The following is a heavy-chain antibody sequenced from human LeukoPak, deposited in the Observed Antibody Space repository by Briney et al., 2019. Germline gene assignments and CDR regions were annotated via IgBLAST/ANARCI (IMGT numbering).Heavy chain of an antibody. V-gene: IGHV3-21*01. CDR2: ISSSGYSI. J-gene: IGHJ6*03. CDR3: ARAGELRYMDV. CDR1: GFTFSNFN. Sequence: GGSLRLSCAASGFTFSNFNMNWVRQAPGKGLEWVSCISSSGYSIYYADSLKGRFTISRDNAKNSLFLQMSSLRADDTAIYYCARAGELRYMDVWGKGTAVTVSS. D-gene: IGHD3-16*01.